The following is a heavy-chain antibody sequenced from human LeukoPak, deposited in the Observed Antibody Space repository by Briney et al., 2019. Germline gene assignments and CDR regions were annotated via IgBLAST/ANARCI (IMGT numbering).Heavy chain of an antibody. V-gene: IGHV1-2*02. D-gene: IGHD4/OR15-4a*01. CDR3: ARAYEYGWFDP. J-gene: IGHJ5*02. CDR2: INPKSGAT. Sequence: ASVKVSCKASGYTFTSYYMHWVRQAPGQGLEWMGIINPKSGATNYAQRFQGRVTMTWQTSISTGNMELSSLRSDDTAVYYCARAYEYGWFDPWGQGTLVTVSS. CDR1: GYTFTSYY.